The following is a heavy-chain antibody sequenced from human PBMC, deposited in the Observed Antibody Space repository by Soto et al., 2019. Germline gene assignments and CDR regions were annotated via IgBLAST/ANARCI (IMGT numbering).Heavy chain of an antibody. CDR3: SSWSGMVRAQGLYDSSGNFDY. J-gene: IGHJ4*02. CDR1: GGSISSSIYY. D-gene: IGHD3-22*01. CDR2: IYYSGIT. Sequence: SETLSLTCTVSGGSISSSIYYWGWIRHPPGKGLEWIGSIYYSGITYYNPSLKSRVTISVDTSKDQFSLKLSSVTAADTAVYYCSSWSGMVRAQGLYDSSGNFDYWGQGTLVTVST. V-gene: IGHV4-39*01.